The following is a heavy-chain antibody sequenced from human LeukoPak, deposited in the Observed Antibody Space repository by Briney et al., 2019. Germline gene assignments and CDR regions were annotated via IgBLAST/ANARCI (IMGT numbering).Heavy chain of an antibody. Sequence: PSETLSLTCGVSGGSISNTNWWSWVRQPPGQGLEWIGEISLTGLTHYNPSLESRVTVYLDKSKNQLSLNLTSVPAADTAVYYCSRENGAFSPFGYWGQGILVTVLS. CDR2: ISLTGLT. J-gene: IGHJ4*02. CDR1: GGSISNTNW. D-gene: IGHD2-8*01. CDR3: SRENGAFSPFGY. V-gene: IGHV4-4*02.